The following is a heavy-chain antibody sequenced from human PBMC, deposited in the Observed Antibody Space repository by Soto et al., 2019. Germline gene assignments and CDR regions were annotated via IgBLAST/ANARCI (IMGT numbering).Heavy chain of an antibody. Sequence: SETLSLTCTVSGGSISSYYWSWIRQPPGKGLEWIGYIYYSGSTNYNPSLKSRVTISVDTSKNQFSLKLSSVTAADTAVYYCARGVDCSGGSRSFPLVYWGQGTLVTVSS. CDR3: ARGVDCSGGSRSFPLVY. CDR1: GGSISSYY. D-gene: IGHD2-15*01. V-gene: IGHV4-59*12. J-gene: IGHJ4*02. CDR2: IYYSGST.